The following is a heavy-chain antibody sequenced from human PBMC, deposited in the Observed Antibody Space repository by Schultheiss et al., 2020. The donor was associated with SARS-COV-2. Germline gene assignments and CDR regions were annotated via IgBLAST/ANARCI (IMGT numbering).Heavy chain of an antibody. CDR3: ARGNDFWSGYYLHY. V-gene: IGHV4-59*01. Sequence: SETLSLTCTVSGGSISSYYWSWIRQPPGKGLEWIGYIYYSGSTNYNPSLKSRVTISVDTSKNQFSLKLSSVTAADTAVYYCARGNDFWSGYYLHYWGQGTLVTVSS. CDR2: IYYSGST. J-gene: IGHJ4*02. CDR1: GGSISSYY. D-gene: IGHD3-3*01.